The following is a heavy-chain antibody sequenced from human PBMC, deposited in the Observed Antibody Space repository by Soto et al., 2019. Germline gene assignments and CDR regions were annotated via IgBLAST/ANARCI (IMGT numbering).Heavy chain of an antibody. D-gene: IGHD6-13*01. CDR1: GYTFSSYT. Sequence: SVKVSCKASGYTFSSYTISWVRQAPGQGLEWMGRIIPILGIANYAQKFQGRVTITADKSTSTAYMELSSLRSEDTAVYYCASVVSSSLVYYFDYWGQGTLVTVSS. CDR2: IIPILGIA. CDR3: ASVVSSSLVYYFDY. V-gene: IGHV1-69*02. J-gene: IGHJ4*02.